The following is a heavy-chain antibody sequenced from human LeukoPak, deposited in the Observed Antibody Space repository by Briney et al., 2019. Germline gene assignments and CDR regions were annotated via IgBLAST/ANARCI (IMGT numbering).Heavy chain of an antibody. CDR1: GFTFDDYA. D-gene: IGHD3-22*01. V-gene: IGHV3-9*03. CDR3: AKGLSGYYYGGAFDI. CDR2: ISWNSGSI. Sequence: PGRSLRLSCAASGFTFDDYAMHWVRQAPGKGLEWVSGISWNSGSIGYADSVKGRFTISRDNAKNSLYLQMNSLRAEDMALYYCAKGLSGYYYGGAFDIWGQGTMVTVSS. J-gene: IGHJ3*02.